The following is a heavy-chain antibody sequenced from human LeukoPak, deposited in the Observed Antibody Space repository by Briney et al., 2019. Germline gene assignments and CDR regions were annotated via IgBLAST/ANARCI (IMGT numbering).Heavy chain of an antibody. CDR1: RLSFSNYW. CDR3: ARDIVSGSGSLDY. CDR2: VKSDGSNP. D-gene: IGHD3-10*01. J-gene: IGHJ4*02. V-gene: IGHV3-74*01. Sequence: GGSLRLSCAASRLSFSNYWMHWVRQAPGKGLVWVSRVKSDGSNPSYADSVKGRFTISRDNAESMLYLQMNTLGAEDTAVYYCARDIVSGSGSLDYWGQGTLVTVSS.